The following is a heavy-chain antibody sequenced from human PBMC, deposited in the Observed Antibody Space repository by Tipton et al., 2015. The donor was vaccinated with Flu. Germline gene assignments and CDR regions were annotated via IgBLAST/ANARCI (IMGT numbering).Heavy chain of an antibody. CDR2: IYPSGTT. D-gene: IGHD3-10*02. Sequence: TLSLTCTVSSGSIRSTNYFCAWIRQPPGKRLELIGSIYPSGTTYYNPSLKSRVTISVDTSKRQFSLELRSVTAADTAVYYCARLSYYDVDLKNFYFDYWGQGAWSPSPQ. CDR1: SGSIRSTNYF. J-gene: IGHJ4*02. V-gene: IGHV4-39*01. CDR3: ARLSYYDVDLKNFYFDY.